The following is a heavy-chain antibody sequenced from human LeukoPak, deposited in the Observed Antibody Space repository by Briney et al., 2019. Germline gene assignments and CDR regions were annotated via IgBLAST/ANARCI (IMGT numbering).Heavy chain of an antibody. CDR3: ARGGSSRGDRFDY. Sequence: SVKVSCKASGGTFSSYAISWVRRAPGQGLEWMGRIIPIFGTANYAQKFQGRVTITTDESTSTAYMELSSLRSEDTAVYYCARGGSSRGDRFDYWGQGTLVTVSS. CDR2: IIPIFGTA. V-gene: IGHV1-69*05. D-gene: IGHD3-10*01. CDR1: GGTFSSYA. J-gene: IGHJ4*02.